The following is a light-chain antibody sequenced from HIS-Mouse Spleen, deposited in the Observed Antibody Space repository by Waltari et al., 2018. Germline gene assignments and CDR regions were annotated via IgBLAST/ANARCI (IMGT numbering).Light chain of an antibody. V-gene: IGKV1-5*03. CDR1: QSISSW. J-gene: IGKJ1*01. CDR2: KAS. Sequence: DIQMNQSPSTLSASVGDRVTITCRASQSISSWLAWYQQKPGKAPKLLTYKASSLESGVPARFSGSGSGTEFTLTISSLQPDDFATYYCQQYRTFGQGTKVEIK. CDR3: QQYRT.